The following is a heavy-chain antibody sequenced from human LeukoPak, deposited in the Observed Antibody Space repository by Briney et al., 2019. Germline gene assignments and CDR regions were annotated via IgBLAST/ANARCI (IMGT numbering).Heavy chain of an antibody. CDR3: ARRAYGSGSYVWFDP. J-gene: IGHJ5*02. CDR1: GGSFSGYY. CDR2: INHSGST. Sequence: SETLSLTCSVYGGSFSGYYWSWIRQPPGKGLEWIGEINHSGSTNYNPSLKSRVTISVDTSKNQSSLKLSSVTAADTAVYYCARRAYGSGSYVWFDPWGQGTLVTVSS. V-gene: IGHV4-34*01. D-gene: IGHD3-10*01.